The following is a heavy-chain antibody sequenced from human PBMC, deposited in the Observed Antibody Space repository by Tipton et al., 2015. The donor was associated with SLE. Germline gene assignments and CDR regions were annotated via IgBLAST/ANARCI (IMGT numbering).Heavy chain of an antibody. CDR1: GGSISSHH. Sequence: LRLSCTVSGGSISSHHWSWIRQAPGKGLEWIGYIYYSGITDYNPSLKSRVTISVDTSKDQFSLKLNSVTAADTAVYYCAREGSLGAFDIWGQGTMVTVSS. V-gene: IGHV4-59*11. CDR2: IYYSGIT. D-gene: IGHD3-16*01. J-gene: IGHJ3*02. CDR3: AREGSLGAFDI.